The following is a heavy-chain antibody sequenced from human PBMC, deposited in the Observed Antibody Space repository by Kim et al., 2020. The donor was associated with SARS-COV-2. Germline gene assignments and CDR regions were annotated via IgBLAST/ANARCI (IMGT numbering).Heavy chain of an antibody. CDR1: GGSFSGYY. CDR3: ARAGWLQGFDY. D-gene: IGHD5-12*01. Sequence: SETLSLTCAVYGGSFSGYYWSWIRQPPGKGLEWIGEINHSGSTNYNPSLKSRVTISVDTSKNQFSLKLSSVTAADTAVYYCARAGWLQGFDYWGQGTLVTVSS. CDR2: INHSGST. V-gene: IGHV4-34*01. J-gene: IGHJ4*02.